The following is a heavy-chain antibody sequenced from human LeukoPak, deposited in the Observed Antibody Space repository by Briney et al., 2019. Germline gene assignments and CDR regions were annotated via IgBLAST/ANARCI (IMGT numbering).Heavy chain of an antibody. J-gene: IGHJ4*02. V-gene: IGHV4-30-2*01. CDR1: GGSISSGGYY. Sequence: PSQTLSLTCTVSGGSISSGGYYWSWIRQPPGKGLEWIGYIYHSGSTYYNPSLKSRVTISVDRSKNQFSLKLSSVAAADTAVYYCARVGHSSSSGSFEYWGQGTLVTVSS. D-gene: IGHD6-6*01. CDR2: IYHSGST. CDR3: ARVGHSSSSGSFEY.